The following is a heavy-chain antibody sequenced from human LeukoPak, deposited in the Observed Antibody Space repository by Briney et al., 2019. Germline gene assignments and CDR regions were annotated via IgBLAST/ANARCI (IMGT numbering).Heavy chain of an antibody. D-gene: IGHD2-2*01. J-gene: IGHJ4*02. CDR3: ARFKYCSSTSCHVPFDY. CDR2: IYYSGST. Sequence: SETLSLTCTASGGSISSHYWSWILQPPGKGLEWIGYIYYSGSTNYHPSLKSRVTISVDTSKNQFSLKLSSVTAADTAVYYCARFKYCSSTSCHVPFDYWGQGTLVTVSS. V-gene: IGHV4-59*11. CDR1: GGSISSHY.